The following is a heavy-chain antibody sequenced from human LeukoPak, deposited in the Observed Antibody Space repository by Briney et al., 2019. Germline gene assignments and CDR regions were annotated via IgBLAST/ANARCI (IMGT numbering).Heavy chain of an antibody. CDR2: IYYSGST. D-gene: IGHD7-27*01. V-gene: IGHV4-39*07. J-gene: IGHJ4*02. Sequence: PSETLSLTCTVSGGSISSSSYYWGWIRQPPGKGLEWIGSIYYSGSTYYNPSLKSRVTISVDTSKNQFSLKLSSVTAADTAVYYCARQGMGIGYWGQGTLVTVSS. CDR3: ARQGMGIGY. CDR1: GGSISSSSYY.